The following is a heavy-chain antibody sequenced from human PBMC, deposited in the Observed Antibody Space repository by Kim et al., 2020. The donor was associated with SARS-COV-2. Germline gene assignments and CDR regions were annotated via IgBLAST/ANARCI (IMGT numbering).Heavy chain of an antibody. CDR1: GFTLNTYT. J-gene: IGHJ4*02. CDR3: AGAHYYGSGSFYHFHY. Sequence: GGSLRLSCAASGFTLNTYTMHWVRQAPGRGLEWVAAISFDGNNDFYAGSVKGRFTISRDTSKNTLYVQMDSLRPEDTAVYYCAGAHYYGSGSFYHFHYWGQGTLVTVSS. V-gene: IGHV3-30-3*01. D-gene: IGHD3-10*01. CDR2: ISFDGNND.